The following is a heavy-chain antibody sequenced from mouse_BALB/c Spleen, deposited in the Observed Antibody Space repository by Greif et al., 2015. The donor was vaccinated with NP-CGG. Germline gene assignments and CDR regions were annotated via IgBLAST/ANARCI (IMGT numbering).Heavy chain of an antibody. V-gene: IGHV1-15*01. Sequence: QVQLKESGAELVRPGASVTLSCKASGYTFTDYEMHWVKQTPVHGLEWIGAIDPETGGTAYNQKFKGKATLTADKSSSTAYMELRSLTSGDSAVYYCTGVRRNYAMDYWGQGTSVTVSS. J-gene: IGHJ4*01. CDR1: GYTFTDYE. D-gene: IGHD2-14*01. CDR2: IDPETGGT. CDR3: TGVRRNYAMDY.